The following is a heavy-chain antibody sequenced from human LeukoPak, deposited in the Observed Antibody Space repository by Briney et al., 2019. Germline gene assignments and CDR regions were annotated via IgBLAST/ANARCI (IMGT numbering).Heavy chain of an antibody. J-gene: IGHJ5*02. CDR1: GYTFTSYY. CDR2: INPSGGST. V-gene: IGHV1-46*01. D-gene: IGHD4-11*01. Sequence: GASVKVSYKASGYTFTSYYMHWVRQAPGQGLEWMGIINPSGGSTSYAQKFQGRVTMTRDMSTSTVYMELSSLRSEDTAVYYCARDGGVTTVTTGWFDPWGQGTLVTVSS. CDR3: ARDGGVTTVTTGWFDP.